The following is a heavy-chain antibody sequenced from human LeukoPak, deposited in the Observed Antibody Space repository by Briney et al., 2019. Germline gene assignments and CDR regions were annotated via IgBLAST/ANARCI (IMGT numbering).Heavy chain of an antibody. J-gene: IGHJ6*02. CDR3: ARDPEWAAAGTGYYYYGMDV. V-gene: IGHV3-30-3*01. Sequence: PGRSLRLSCAASGFTFSSYAMHWVRQALGKGLEWVAVISYDGSNKYYADSVKGRFTISRDNSKNTLYLQMNSLRAEDTAVYYCARDPEWAAAGTGYYYYGMDVWGQGTTVTVSS. CDR2: ISYDGSNK. CDR1: GFTFSSYA. D-gene: IGHD6-13*01.